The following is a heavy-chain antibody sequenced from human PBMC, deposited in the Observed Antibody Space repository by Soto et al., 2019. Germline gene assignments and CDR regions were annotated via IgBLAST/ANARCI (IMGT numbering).Heavy chain of an antibody. J-gene: IGHJ4*02. D-gene: IGHD2-21*01. V-gene: IGHV3-15*01. Sequence: GGSLRLSCAASGFTFSNALMSWVRQAPGKGLEWVGRIKSKTDGGTTDYAAPVKGRFTISRDDSKNTLYLQMNSLKTEDTAVYYCTTLAYCGGDCYFPYYFDYWGQGTLVTVSS. CDR3: TTLAYCGGDCYFPYYFDY. CDR1: GFTFSNAL. CDR2: IKSKTDGGTT.